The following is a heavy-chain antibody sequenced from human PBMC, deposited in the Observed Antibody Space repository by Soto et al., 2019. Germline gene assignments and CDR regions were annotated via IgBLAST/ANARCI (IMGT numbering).Heavy chain of an antibody. CDR2: IYYSGST. J-gene: IGHJ6*03. Sequence: QVQLQAPCPGLVKPSETLSLTCPVSGGSISSYYWSWIRQPPGKGLEWIGYIYYSGSTNSNPSLKSRVTISVDTSKNQFSLKLISVTAADTAVYYCARGSHVAARRPGGYYYYYYMDVWGKGTTVTVSS. D-gene: IGHD6-6*01. CDR3: ARGSHVAARRPGGYYYYYYMDV. CDR1: GGSISSYY. V-gene: IGHV4-59*01.